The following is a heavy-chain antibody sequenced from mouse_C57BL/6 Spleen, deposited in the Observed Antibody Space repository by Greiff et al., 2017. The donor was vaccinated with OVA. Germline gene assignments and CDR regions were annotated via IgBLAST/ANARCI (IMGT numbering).Heavy chain of an antibody. D-gene: IGHD1-1*01. CDR1: GYTFTSYW. Sequence: VQLQQSGAELVKPGASVKLSCKASGYTFTSYWMHWVKQRPGRGLEWIGRIDPNSGGTKYTEKFKSKATVTVDNPSSTGNLELSSLTSEDSAVYYCARGELLPYMDYWGQGTTLTVSS. V-gene: IGHV1-72*01. J-gene: IGHJ2*01. CDR2: IDPNSGGT. CDR3: ARGELLPYMDY.